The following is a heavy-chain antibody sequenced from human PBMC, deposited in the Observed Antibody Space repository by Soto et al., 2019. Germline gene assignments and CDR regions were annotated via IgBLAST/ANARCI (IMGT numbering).Heavy chain of an antibody. V-gene: IGHV1-69*13. D-gene: IGHD6-13*01. CDR1: GGTFSSYA. Sequence: SVKVSCKASGGTFSSYAISWVRQAPGQGLEWMGGIIPIFGTANYAQKFQGRVTITADESTSTAYMELSSLRSEDTAVYYCARDGQQLDFGYYYGMAVWRQGTTVSVSS. CDR3: ARDGQQLDFGYYYGMAV. CDR2: IIPIFGTA. J-gene: IGHJ6*02.